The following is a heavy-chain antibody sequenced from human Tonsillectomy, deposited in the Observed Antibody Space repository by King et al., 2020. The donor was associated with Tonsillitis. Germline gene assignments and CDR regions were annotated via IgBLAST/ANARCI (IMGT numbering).Heavy chain of an antibody. D-gene: IGHD3-22*01. CDR1: GFTFSSYG. V-gene: IGHV3-30*18. CDR2: ISDDGSNK. CDR3: AKAGGYDSSGYYYYLDY. Sequence: QLVESGGGVVQPGRSLRLSCAASGFTFSSYGMHWVRQAPGKGLEWVASISDDGSNKHYADSVKGRFTLSRDNSKNTLYLQMNSLRAEDTAVYYCAKAGGYDSSGYYYYLDYWGQGTLVTVSS. J-gene: IGHJ4*02.